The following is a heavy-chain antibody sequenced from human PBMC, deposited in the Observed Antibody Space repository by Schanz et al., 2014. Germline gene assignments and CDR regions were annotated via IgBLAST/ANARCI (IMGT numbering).Heavy chain of an antibody. CDR1: GFAFSSYG. V-gene: IGHV3-48*01. CDR2: VSRSTPDI. D-gene: IGHD2-8*02. CDR3: AKTLFPGGTQTFGN. Sequence: EVQLLESGGGLVQPGGSLRLSCLASGFAFSSYGMNWLRQAPGKGLEWVSYVSRSTPDIYYADSVKGRFTMSRDNAKNSVFLQMNSLRAEDTAVYYCAKTLFPGGTQTFGNWGRGTLVTVSS. J-gene: IGHJ4*02.